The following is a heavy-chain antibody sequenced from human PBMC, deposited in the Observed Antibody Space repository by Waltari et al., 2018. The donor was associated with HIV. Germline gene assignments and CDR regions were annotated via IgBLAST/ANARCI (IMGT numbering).Heavy chain of an antibody. CDR1: AIPFSTCW. D-gene: IGHD3-3*01. CDR3: ARDLEDYDFWSPVGV. J-gene: IGHJ6*02. V-gene: IGHV3-7*01. Sequence: EVQLVESGGGLVEPGGFLRLSCAATAIPFSTCWMTWVRQSPGKGVEWLAKIKQDGSEKYYADSVKGRFTVSRDNNKKSLYLQMSSLRAEDTAVYYCARDLEDYDFWSPVGVGGQGTTVTVSS. CDR2: IKQDGSEK.